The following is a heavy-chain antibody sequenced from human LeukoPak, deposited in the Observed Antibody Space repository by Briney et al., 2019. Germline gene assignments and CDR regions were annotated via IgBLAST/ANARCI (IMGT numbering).Heavy chain of an antibody. Sequence: SETLSLTCTVSGGSISSYYWNWIRQPPGKGLDWIGYIYYSGSTNYNLSLKSRVTISVDTSKNQFSLKLSSVTAADTAVYYCARDYYDSSGYNSGFDYWGQGTLVTVSS. CDR3: ARDYYDSSGYNSGFDY. J-gene: IGHJ4*02. D-gene: IGHD3-22*01. CDR2: IYYSGST. V-gene: IGHV4-59*01. CDR1: GGSISSYY.